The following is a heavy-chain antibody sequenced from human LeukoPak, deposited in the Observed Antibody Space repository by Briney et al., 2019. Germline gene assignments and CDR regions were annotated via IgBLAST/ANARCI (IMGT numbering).Heavy chain of an antibody. D-gene: IGHD3-22*01. V-gene: IGHV4-4*07. CDR1: GGSISSYY. Sequence: SETLSLTCTVSGGSISSYYWSWIRQPAGKGLEWIGRIYTSGSTNYNPSLKSRVTMSVDTSKNQFSLKLSSVTAVDTAVYYCARDYYDSSGYYPASWYFDLWGRGTLVTVSS. J-gene: IGHJ2*01. CDR2: IYTSGST. CDR3: ARDYYDSSGYYPASWYFDL.